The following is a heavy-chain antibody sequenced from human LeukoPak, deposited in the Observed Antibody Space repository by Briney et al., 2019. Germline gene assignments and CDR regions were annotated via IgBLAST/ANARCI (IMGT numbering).Heavy chain of an antibody. Sequence: PGGSLRLSCAASGFTFTSYDMNWVRQAPGKGLEWVSYISSSGSTIYYADSVKGRFTTSRDSAENSLYLQMNSLRAEDTAVYYCAREGYSGSYFDYWGQGTLVTVSS. CDR3: AREGYSGSYFDY. V-gene: IGHV3-48*03. J-gene: IGHJ4*02. CDR1: GFTFTSYD. CDR2: ISSSGSTI. D-gene: IGHD1-26*01.